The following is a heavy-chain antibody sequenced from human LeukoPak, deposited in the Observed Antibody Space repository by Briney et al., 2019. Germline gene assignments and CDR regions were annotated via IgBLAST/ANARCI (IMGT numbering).Heavy chain of an antibody. Sequence: GGSLRLSCAASGFTFSSYGMHWVRQVPGKGLEWVAFIRYDGSNKYYADSVKGRFTISRDNSKNTLYLQMNSLRAEDTAVYYCAKDGWYYDSSGYLDYWGQGTLVTVSS. V-gene: IGHV3-30*02. CDR3: AKDGWYYDSSGYLDY. J-gene: IGHJ4*02. CDR2: IRYDGSNK. D-gene: IGHD3-22*01. CDR1: GFTFSSYG.